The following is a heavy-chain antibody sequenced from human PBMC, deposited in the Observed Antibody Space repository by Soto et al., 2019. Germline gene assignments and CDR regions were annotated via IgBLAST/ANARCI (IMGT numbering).Heavy chain of an antibody. CDR3: ARGYDFDSSGYSAFGAFDI. CDR1: GGSISSYY. CDR2: IYYSGST. J-gene: IGHJ3*02. V-gene: IGHV4-59*01. D-gene: IGHD3-22*01. Sequence: QVQLQESGPGLVKPSETLSLTCTVSGGSISSYYWSWIRQPPGKGLEWIGYIYYSGSTNYNPSLKSRVTISVDTSKNQFSLKLSSVTAADTAVYYCARGYDFDSSGYSAFGAFDIWGQGTMVTVSS.